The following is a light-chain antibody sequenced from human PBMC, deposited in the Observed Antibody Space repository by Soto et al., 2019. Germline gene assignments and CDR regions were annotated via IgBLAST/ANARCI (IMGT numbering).Light chain of an antibody. V-gene: IGKV3-15*01. J-gene: IGKJ1*01. CDR2: GAS. Sequence: TQSPGTLSLSPGERADLSCRASQSVSGSYVAWYQQKPGQAPRLLIYGASNRATGIPARFSGSGSGTEFTLTINSLQSEDFAVYYCQQYNTWPRTFGQGTKVDIK. CDR1: QSVSGSY. CDR3: QQYNTWPRT.